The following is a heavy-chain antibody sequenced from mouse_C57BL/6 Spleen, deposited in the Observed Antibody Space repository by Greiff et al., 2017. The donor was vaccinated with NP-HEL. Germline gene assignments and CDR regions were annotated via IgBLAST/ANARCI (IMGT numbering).Heavy chain of an antibody. Sequence: VQLKQSGPELVKPGASVKISCKASGYSFTDYNMNWVKQSNGKSLEWIGVINPNYGTTSYNQKFKGKATLTVDQSSSTAYMQLNSLTSEDSAVYYCARGVGSSYQAWFAYWGQGTLVTVSA. CDR2: INPNYGTT. J-gene: IGHJ3*01. D-gene: IGHD1-1*01. CDR1: GYSFTDYN. V-gene: IGHV1-39*01. CDR3: ARGVGSSYQAWFAY.